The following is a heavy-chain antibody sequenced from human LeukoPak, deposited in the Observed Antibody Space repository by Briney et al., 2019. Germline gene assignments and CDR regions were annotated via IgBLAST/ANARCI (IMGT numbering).Heavy chain of an antibody. J-gene: IGHJ4*02. CDR2: INHSGST. D-gene: IGHD5-12*01. CDR1: GVSTTNGIYY. Sequence: SETLSLTCTVSGVSTTNGIYYWSWIRQPPGKGLEWIGEINHSGSTNYSPSLKSRVTMSLDTSKNQLSLKLSSVTAADTAVYYCARGTLNYSGYDYMDFDYWGQGTLVTVSS. V-gene: IGHV4-39*07. CDR3: ARGTLNYSGYDYMDFDY.